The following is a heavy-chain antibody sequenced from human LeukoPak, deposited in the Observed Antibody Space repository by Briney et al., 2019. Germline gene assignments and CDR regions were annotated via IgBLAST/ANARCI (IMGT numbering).Heavy chain of an antibody. J-gene: IGHJ4*02. CDR1: GFTVSSNY. Sequence: PGGSLRLSCSASGFTVSSNYTSWVRQAPGKGLEWVSVIYSGGSTYYADSVKGRFTISRDNSKNTLYLQMNSLRAEDTAVYYCARARLVYGSGSYHFDYWGQGTLVTVSS. D-gene: IGHD3-10*01. V-gene: IGHV3-66*02. CDR3: ARARLVYGSGSYHFDY. CDR2: IYSGGST.